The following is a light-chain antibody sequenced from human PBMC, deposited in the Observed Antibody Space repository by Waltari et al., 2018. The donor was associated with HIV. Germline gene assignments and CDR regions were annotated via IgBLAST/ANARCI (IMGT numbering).Light chain of an antibody. CDR3: QQYGSSLWT. CDR2: AAS. V-gene: IGKV3-20*01. J-gene: IGKJ1*01. Sequence: EIVLTQSPGTLSLSPGERVILSCRASQSVSSSHLAWYQQKPGQAPRLVIYAASSRATGIPDRFSGSGSGTDFTLTISRLEPEDFAVYYCQQYGSSLWTFGQGDQGGSQT. CDR1: QSVSSSH.